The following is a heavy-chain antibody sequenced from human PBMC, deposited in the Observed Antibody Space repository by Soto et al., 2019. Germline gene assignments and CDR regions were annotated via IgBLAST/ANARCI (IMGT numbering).Heavy chain of an antibody. D-gene: IGHD2-15*01. CDR2: IFYSGST. J-gene: IGHJ6*02. CDR3: ARGAGSPTYYYGMDV. V-gene: IGHV4-39*01. CDR1: GDSISSSSYY. Sequence: SETLSLTCTVSGDSISSSSYYWGWIRQPPGKGLEWIGSIFYSGSTYYNPSLKSRVTISVDTSKNQFSLNLSSVTAADTAEYYCARGAGSPTYYYGMDVWGQGTTVTVSS.